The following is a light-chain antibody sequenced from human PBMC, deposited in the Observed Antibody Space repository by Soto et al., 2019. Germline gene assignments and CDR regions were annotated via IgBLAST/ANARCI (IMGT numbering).Light chain of an antibody. CDR3: SSYISSSTQV. Sequence: QSVLTQPASVSGSPGQSITISCTGTSSDVGGYNYVSWYQQHPGKAPKLMIYDVSNRPSGVSNRFSGSKSGNTASLTISGLQAEDEADYYCSSYISSSTQVLGTGTKVTVL. J-gene: IGLJ1*01. V-gene: IGLV2-14*01. CDR2: DVS. CDR1: SSDVGGYNY.